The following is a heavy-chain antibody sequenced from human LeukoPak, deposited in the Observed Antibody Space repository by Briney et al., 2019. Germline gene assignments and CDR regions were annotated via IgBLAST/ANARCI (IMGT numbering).Heavy chain of an antibody. CDR1: GGSISSYS. CDR2: IYCSGGT. J-gene: IGHJ4*02. CDR3: ARHRDGYSNQAFDY. D-gene: IGHD5-24*01. V-gene: IGHV4-59*01. Sequence: SETLSLTCTVSGGSISSYSCSWIRQPPGKGLEWIGYIYCSGGTSYNPSLKSRVTISVDTSKNQFSLKLSSVTAADTAVYYCARHRDGYSNQAFDYWGQGTLVTVSS.